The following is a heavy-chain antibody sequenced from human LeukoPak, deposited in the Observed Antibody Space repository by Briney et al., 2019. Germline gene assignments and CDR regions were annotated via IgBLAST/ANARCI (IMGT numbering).Heavy chain of an antibody. CDR1: GFTFSSYG. CDR3: AKEWDPISIVGATPDY. V-gene: IGHV3-30*02. Sequence: PGGSLRLSCAASGFTFSSYGMHWVRQAPGKGLEWVAFIRYDGSNKYYADSMKGRFTTSRDNSKNTLYLQMNSLRAEDTAVYYCAKEWDPISIVGATPDYWGQGTLVTVSS. J-gene: IGHJ4*02. CDR2: IRYDGSNK. D-gene: IGHD1-26*01.